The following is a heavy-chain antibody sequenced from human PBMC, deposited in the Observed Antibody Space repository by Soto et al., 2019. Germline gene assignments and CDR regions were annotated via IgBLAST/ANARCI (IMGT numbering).Heavy chain of an antibody. D-gene: IGHD2-8*02. CDR1: GYTFATYG. Sequence: ASVKVSCKASGYTFATYGISWVRQAPGQGLEWMGWISAYNGNTNYAQKLQGRVTMTTDTPTSTAYMELGSLRSDDTAIYYCARDRYCTGSPCYTFYSYGMDVWGQGTTVTVSS. CDR3: ARDRYCTGSPCYTFYSYGMDV. J-gene: IGHJ6*02. V-gene: IGHV1-18*04. CDR2: ISAYNGNT.